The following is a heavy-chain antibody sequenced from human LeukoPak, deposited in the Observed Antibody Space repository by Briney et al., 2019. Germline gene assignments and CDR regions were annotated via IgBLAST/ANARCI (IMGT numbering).Heavy chain of an antibody. CDR3: ARATLNHGFWSAYIYYFDY. Sequence: GASVKVSCKASGYTFTGYYIHWLRQAPGQGLEWMGWISPNSGGTNYAQNFQGRVTMTRDTSISTTYMELGRLTSDDTAVYFCARATLNHGFWSAYIYYFDYWGQGTLVTLSS. CDR1: GYTFTGYY. D-gene: IGHD3-3*01. CDR2: ISPNSGGT. J-gene: IGHJ4*02. V-gene: IGHV1-2*02.